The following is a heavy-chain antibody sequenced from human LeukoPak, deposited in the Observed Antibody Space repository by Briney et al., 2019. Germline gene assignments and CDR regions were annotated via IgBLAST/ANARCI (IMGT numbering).Heavy chain of an antibody. CDR3: ARDGTGATPFDY. Sequence: ASVKVSCKASGYTFTGYYMHWVRQAPGQGLEWMGWINPNSGGTNYAQKFQGRVTMTRDTSISTAYMELSRLRSDDPAVYYCARDGTGATPFDYWGQGTLVTVPS. CDR2: INPNSGGT. J-gene: IGHJ4*02. CDR1: GYTFTGYY. D-gene: IGHD1-26*01. V-gene: IGHV1-2*02.